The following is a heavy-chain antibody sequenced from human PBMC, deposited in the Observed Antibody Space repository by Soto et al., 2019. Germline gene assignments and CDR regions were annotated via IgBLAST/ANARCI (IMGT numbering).Heavy chain of an antibody. Sequence: GESLKISCQGSGYSFTSYWISWVRQMPGKGLEWMGRIDPSDSYTNYSPSFQGHVTISADKSISTAYLQWSSLKASDTAMYYCARPKGQGLLKYGMDVWGQGTTVTVSS. CDR1: GYSFTSYW. CDR3: ARPKGQGLLKYGMDV. J-gene: IGHJ6*02. CDR2: IDPSDSYT. D-gene: IGHD2-15*01. V-gene: IGHV5-10-1*01.